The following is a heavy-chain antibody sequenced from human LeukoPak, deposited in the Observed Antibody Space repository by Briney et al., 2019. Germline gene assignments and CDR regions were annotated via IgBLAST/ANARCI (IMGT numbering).Heavy chain of an antibody. J-gene: IGHJ5*02. CDR3: PKDRRWQLPPDWFDP. CDR2: ISGNGGST. D-gene: IGHD1-26*01. V-gene: IGHV3-23*01. Sequence: GASLRLSCAASGFTFSSYAMSWVRQAPGKGLEWVSAISGNGGSTHYADSVKGRFTISRDNSKNTLYLQMNSLRAKDTAVYYRPKDRRWQLPPDWFDPWGQGTLVTVSS. CDR1: GFTFSSYA.